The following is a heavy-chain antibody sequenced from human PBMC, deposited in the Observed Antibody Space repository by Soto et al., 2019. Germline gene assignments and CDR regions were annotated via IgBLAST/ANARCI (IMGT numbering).Heavy chain of an antibody. Sequence: LKISCKGSGYSFTSYWIGWVRQMPGKGLEWMGIIYPGDSDTRYSPSFQGQVTISADKSISTAYLQWSSLKASDTAMYYCAANYYDSSGYSDYWGQGTLVTVSS. D-gene: IGHD3-22*01. CDR2: IYPGDSDT. CDR3: AANYYDSSGYSDY. V-gene: IGHV5-51*01. J-gene: IGHJ4*02. CDR1: GYSFTSYW.